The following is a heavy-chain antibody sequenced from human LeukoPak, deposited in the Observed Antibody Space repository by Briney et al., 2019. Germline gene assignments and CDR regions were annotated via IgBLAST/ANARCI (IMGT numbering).Heavy chain of an antibody. V-gene: IGHV4-59*01. CDR2: IYYNGNT. J-gene: IGHJ4*02. CDR3: ARVGSPLDY. D-gene: IGHD3-10*01. CDR1: GGSISSYY. Sequence: PSETLSLTCTVSGGSISSYYWSWIRQPPGKGLEWIGYIYYNGNTNYNPSLKSRVSISVDTSKNQFFLKLKSVTAADTAVYYCARVGSPLDYWGQGTLVTVSS.